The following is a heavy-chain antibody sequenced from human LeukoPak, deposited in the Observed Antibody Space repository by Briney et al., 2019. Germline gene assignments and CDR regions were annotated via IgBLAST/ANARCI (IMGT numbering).Heavy chain of an antibody. J-gene: IGHJ3*02. V-gene: IGHV4-4*07. CDR3: ASQYSSSSRTNDAFDI. D-gene: IGHD6-6*01. Sequence: SETLSLTCTDSGASISHYYWSWIRQPAGKGLEWIGHINTGGSTNYNPSLKSRVTMSVDTSKNQFSLKLSSVTAADTAVYYCASQYSSSSRTNDAFDIWGQGTMVTVSS. CDR2: INTGGST. CDR1: GASISHYY.